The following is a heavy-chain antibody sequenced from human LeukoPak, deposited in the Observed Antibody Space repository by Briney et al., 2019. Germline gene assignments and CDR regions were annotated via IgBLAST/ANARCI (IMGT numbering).Heavy chain of an antibody. Sequence: ASVKVSCKASGGTFSSYAISWVRQAPGQGLEWMGRIIPILGIANYAQKLQGRVTITADKSTSTAYMELSSLRSEDTAVYYCARDQSPILRYFDWLYPGYFDYWGQGTLVTVSS. CDR3: ARDQSPILRYFDWLYPGYFDY. CDR2: IIPILGIA. D-gene: IGHD3-9*01. J-gene: IGHJ4*02. CDR1: GGTFSSYA. V-gene: IGHV1-69*04.